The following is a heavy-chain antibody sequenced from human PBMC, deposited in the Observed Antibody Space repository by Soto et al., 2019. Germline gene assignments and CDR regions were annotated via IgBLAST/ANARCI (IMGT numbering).Heavy chain of an antibody. CDR3: ARVSLLYYDFWSGPLRNWFDP. D-gene: IGHD3-3*01. J-gene: IGHJ5*02. CDR1: GASISGFY. Sequence: SETLSLTCTVSGASISGFYWSWIRKSAGKGLEWIGRIYATGSTNYNPSLKSRVTISVDTSKNQFSLKLSSVTAADTAVYYCARVSLLYYDFWSGPLRNWFDPWGQG. CDR2: IYATGST. V-gene: IGHV4-4*07.